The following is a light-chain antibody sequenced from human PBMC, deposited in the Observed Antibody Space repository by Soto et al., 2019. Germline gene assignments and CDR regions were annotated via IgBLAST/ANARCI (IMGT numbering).Light chain of an antibody. CDR1: QSVSSSY. V-gene: IGKV3-20*01. J-gene: IGKJ2*01. CDR2: GAS. CDR3: QQYGSSPYT. Sequence: EIVLTQSPGTLSLSPGERATLSCRASQSVSSSYLAWYQQKPGQAPRLLIYGASKRATGIPDRFSGSGSGTDFTLAISRLEPEDFALYYCQQYGSSPYTVGQGTKLEIK.